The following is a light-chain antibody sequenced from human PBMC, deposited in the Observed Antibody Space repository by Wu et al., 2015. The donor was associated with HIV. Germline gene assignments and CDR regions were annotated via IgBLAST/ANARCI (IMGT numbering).Light chain of an antibody. J-gene: IGKJ1*01. V-gene: IGKV3-15*01. CDR2: GAS. CDR3: HQYNNWPRS. Sequence: EIVLTQSPATLSLSPGEGATLSCRASQSVSSNLAWYQQRPGQAPRPLIHGASTRASGIGARFNGSGSGTEFTLTISSLQSEDFAVYYCHQYNNWPRSFGQGTKVEIK. CDR1: QSVSSN.